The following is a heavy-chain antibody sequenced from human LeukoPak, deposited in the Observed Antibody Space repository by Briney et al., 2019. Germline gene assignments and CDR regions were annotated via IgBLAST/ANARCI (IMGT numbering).Heavy chain of an antibody. CDR3: ARVLLVRGCFDY. D-gene: IGHD3-10*01. CDR1: GYTFTSYG. Sequence: GASVTVSCTASGYTFTSYGISWVRQAPGQGLEWMGWISAYNGNTNYAQKLQGRVTMTTDTSTSTAYMELRSLRSDDTAVYYCARVLLVRGCFDYWGQGTLVTVSS. V-gene: IGHV1-18*04. CDR2: ISAYNGNT. J-gene: IGHJ4*02.